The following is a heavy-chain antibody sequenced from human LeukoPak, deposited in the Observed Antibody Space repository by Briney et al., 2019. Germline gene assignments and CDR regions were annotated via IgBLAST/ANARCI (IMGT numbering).Heavy chain of an antibody. J-gene: IGHJ4*02. V-gene: IGHV3-30*01. CDR3: ARDSTYYYDSGSSGPHYFDN. CDR2: ISSGGTYE. CDR1: GFTFSNYA. D-gene: IGHD3-10*01. Sequence: GKSLRLSCAASGFTFSNYAMHWVRQAPGKGLEWVSLISSGGTYEYYADSVKGRFTISRDDSKNTLYLQLNSLRAEDTAVYYCARDSTYYYDSGSSGPHYFDNWGQGTLVTVSS.